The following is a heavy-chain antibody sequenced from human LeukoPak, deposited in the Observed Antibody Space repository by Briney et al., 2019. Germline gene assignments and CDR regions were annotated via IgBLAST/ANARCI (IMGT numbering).Heavy chain of an antibody. CDR2: ISTSSSYR. V-gene: IGHV3-21*01. CDR1: GFTFSSYS. D-gene: IGHD1-26*01. Sequence: GGSLRLSCAASGFTFSSYSMNWVRQAPGKGLEWVSSISTSSSYRYYADSVKGRFTISRDNAKNSLDLQMNSLRAEDTAVYYCARGRGSSYYYYYMDVWGKGITVTVSS. CDR3: ARGRGSSYYYYYMDV. J-gene: IGHJ6*03.